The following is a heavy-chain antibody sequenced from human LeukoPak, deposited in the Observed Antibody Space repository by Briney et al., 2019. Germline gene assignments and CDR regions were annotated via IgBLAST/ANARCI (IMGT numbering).Heavy chain of an antibody. CDR1: GFTFSSYA. Sequence: PGGSLRLSCAASGFTFSSYAMHWVRQAPGKGLEWVAVISYDGSNKYYADSVKGRFTISRDNSKNTLYLQMNSLGAEDTAVYYCAKVDRGSYFLDYWGQGTLVTVSS. J-gene: IGHJ4*02. CDR2: ISYDGSNK. V-gene: IGHV3-30-3*02. CDR3: AKVDRGSYFLDY. D-gene: IGHD1-26*01.